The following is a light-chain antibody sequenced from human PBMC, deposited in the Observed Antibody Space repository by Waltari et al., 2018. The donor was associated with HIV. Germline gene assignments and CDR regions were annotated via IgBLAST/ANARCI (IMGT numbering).Light chain of an antibody. CDR3: QQYSTWPLT. CDR2: GAS. CDR1: RSVGSS. Sequence: EVVMTQSPATLLESPGKTANLSCRASRSVGSSLAWYQQKPGRSLRLLIYGASSRASDVPPTFSGSGAGTDFSLSISSLRSDDVGIYYCQQYSTWPLTFGRGTTVEIK. J-gene: IGKJ1*01. V-gene: IGKV3-15*01.